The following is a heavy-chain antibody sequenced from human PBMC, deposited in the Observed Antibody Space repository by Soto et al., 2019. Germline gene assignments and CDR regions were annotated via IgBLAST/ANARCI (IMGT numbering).Heavy chain of an antibody. V-gene: IGHV3-30*18. D-gene: IGHD3-3*01. CDR3: AKSEFTIFGVVIMNDAFDI. J-gene: IGHJ3*02. CDR1: GFTFSSYG. Sequence: GGSLRLSCAASGFTFSSYGMHWVRQAPGKGLEWVAVISYDGSNKYYADSVKGRFTISRDNSKNTLYLQMNSLRAEDTAVYYCAKSEFTIFGVVIMNDAFDIWGQGTMVTVSS. CDR2: ISYDGSNK.